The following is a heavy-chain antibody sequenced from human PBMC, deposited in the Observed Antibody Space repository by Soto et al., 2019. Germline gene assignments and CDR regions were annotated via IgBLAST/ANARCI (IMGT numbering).Heavy chain of an antibody. D-gene: IGHD3-22*01. CDR2: ISSSGSTI. Sequence: QVQLVESGGGLVKPGGSLRLSCAASGFTFSDYYMSWIRQAPGKGLEWVSYISSSGSTIYYADSVKGRFTISRDNAKNSLYLQMNSLRAEDTAVYYCARERGRGYYDSSGYYDPPDYWGQGTLVTVSS. V-gene: IGHV3-11*01. J-gene: IGHJ4*02. CDR3: ARERGRGYYDSSGYYDPPDY. CDR1: GFTFSDYY.